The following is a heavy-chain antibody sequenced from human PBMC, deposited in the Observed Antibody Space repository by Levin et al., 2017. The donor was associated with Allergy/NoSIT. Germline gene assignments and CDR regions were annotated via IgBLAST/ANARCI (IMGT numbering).Heavy chain of an antibody. D-gene: IGHD2-15*01. J-gene: IGHJ4*02. CDR3: TTDIVVMFSAMGY. Sequence: PGESLKISCAASGFTFSNAWMTWVRQAPGKGLEWLGRIKSKSDGGAIEYAAPVQGRFTISRDDAEKTLFLQMNSLRTEDTGMYYCTTDIVVMFSAMGYWGQGTLVTVSS. CDR1: GFTFSNAW. CDR2: IKSKSDGGAI. V-gene: IGHV3-15*01.